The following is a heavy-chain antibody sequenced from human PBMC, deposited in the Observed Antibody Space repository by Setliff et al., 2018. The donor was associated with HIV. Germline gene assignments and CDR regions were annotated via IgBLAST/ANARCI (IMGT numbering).Heavy chain of an antibody. CDR1: GGSFSSYY. D-gene: IGHD3-3*01. J-gene: IGHJ6*03. V-gene: IGHV4-34*01. CDR3: AKETPMGLEWSSPDPRNYNAYYYMDV. CDR2: FSPTGSP. Sequence: SETLSLTCAFYGGSFSSYYWNWIRQPPGRGLEWIGEFSPTGSPTYNPSLESRVTISVDTSKNQCSLKLRSLTAADTATYHCAKETPMGLEWSSPDPRNYNAYYYMDVWGEGTTVTVS.